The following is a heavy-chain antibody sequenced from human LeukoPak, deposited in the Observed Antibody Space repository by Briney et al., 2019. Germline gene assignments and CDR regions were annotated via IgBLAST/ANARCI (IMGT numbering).Heavy chain of an antibody. Sequence: GASVKVSCKASGYTFTSYGISWVRQAPGQGLEWMGWISAYNGNTNYAQKLQGRVTMTTDTSTSTAYMELRSLRSDDTAVYCCARDPRSYYDSTIAFDYWGQGTLVTVSS. CDR2: ISAYNGNT. D-gene: IGHD3-22*01. CDR3: ARDPRSYYDSTIAFDY. CDR1: GYTFTSYG. V-gene: IGHV1-18*01. J-gene: IGHJ4*02.